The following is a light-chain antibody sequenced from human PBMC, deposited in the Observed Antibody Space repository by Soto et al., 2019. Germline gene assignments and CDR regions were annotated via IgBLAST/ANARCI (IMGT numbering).Light chain of an antibody. J-gene: IGKJ5*01. Sequence: EIVLTQSPGTLSLSPGERATLSCRASQNVDSNYLAWYQQKPGQAPSLLIYGASTRATGVPDRLSGTGSGTEFTLTISSLKSEDYAVYYCQQYKSWPPITFGQVTRLEV. V-gene: IGKV3-15*01. CDR1: QNVDSN. CDR2: GAS. CDR3: QQYKSWPPIT.